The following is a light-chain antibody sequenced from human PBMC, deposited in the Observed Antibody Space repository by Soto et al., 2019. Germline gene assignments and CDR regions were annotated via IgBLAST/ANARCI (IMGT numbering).Light chain of an antibody. CDR1: QNINTY. CDR3: QQRDTWPAWT. V-gene: IGKV3-11*01. CDR2: DVS. Sequence: EIVLTQSPATLSLSPGETATLSCRASQNINTYLAWFQQKPGQAPRLLIYDVSNRATGIPARFSGSGSGTDFTLTISSLEPEDFAVYYCQQRDTWPAWTFGQGTKVDIK. J-gene: IGKJ1*01.